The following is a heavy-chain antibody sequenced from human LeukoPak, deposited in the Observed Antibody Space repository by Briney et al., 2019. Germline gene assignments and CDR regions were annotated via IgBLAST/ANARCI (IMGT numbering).Heavy chain of an antibody. CDR2: IIGDGGST. CDR1: GFTFDDYA. Sequence: PGGSLRLSCAASGFTFDDYAMHWVRQAPGKGLEWVSLIIGDGGSTYYADSVKGRFTISRDNSKNSLYLQMNSPRTEDTALYYCAKDYYDSSGYMVHFDYWGQGTLVTVSS. V-gene: IGHV3-43*02. D-gene: IGHD3-22*01. J-gene: IGHJ4*02. CDR3: AKDYYDSSGYMVHFDY.